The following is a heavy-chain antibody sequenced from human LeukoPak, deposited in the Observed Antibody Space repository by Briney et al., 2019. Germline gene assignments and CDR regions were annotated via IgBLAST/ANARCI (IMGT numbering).Heavy chain of an antibody. CDR2: INPNSGGT. J-gene: IGHJ5*02. CDR3: AREGDYGDYDAHNWFDP. V-gene: IGHV1-2*02. CDR1: GYTFTGYY. Sequence: ASVKVSCKASGYTFTGYYMHWVRQPPGQGLEWMGWINPNSGGTNYAQKFQGRVTMTRDTSISTAYMELSRLRSDDTAVYYCAREGDYGDYDAHNWFDPWGQGTLVTVSS. D-gene: IGHD4-17*01.